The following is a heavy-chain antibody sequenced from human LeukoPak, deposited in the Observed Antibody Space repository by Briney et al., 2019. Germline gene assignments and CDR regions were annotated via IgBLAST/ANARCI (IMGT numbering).Heavy chain of an antibody. V-gene: IGHV3-15*01. J-gene: IGHJ4*02. CDR2: IWNTGTT. Sequence: GGSLRLSCAASGLTFKTAWMTWVRQAPGKGLEWVGRIWNTGTTSYAAPVTGRFAISRDDSKNTLYLQMNSLKIEDTAIYYCASAPTTGGLPYFDFWGRGTLVTVSS. CDR1: GLTFKTAW. D-gene: IGHD1-1*01. CDR3: ASAPTTGGLPYFDF.